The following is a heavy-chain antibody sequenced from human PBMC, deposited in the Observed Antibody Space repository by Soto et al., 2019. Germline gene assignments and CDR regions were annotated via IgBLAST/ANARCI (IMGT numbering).Heavy chain of an antibody. J-gene: IGHJ4*02. CDR3: ARDGSGWSRDC. V-gene: IGHV3-21*02. CDR2: ISSSSDYI. Sequence: EVQLVESGGGLVKPGGSLRLSCAASGFTFGFSSMNWVRQAPGKGLEWVSSISSSSDYIYYADSVKGRLTVSRDNAKNALYLQMNSLRAEDTAVYYCARDGSGWSRDCWGQGTLVTVSS. D-gene: IGHD6-19*01. CDR1: GFTFGFSS.